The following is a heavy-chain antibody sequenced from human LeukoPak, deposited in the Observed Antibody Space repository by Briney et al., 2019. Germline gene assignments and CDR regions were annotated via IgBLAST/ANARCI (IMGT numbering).Heavy chain of an antibody. J-gene: IGHJ4*02. Sequence: GGSLRLSCAASGFTFSNYAMSWVRQAPEKGLEWVSAILGSGGSTYYADSVKGRFTVSRDNSKSTLYLQMNSLRAEDTALYYCAKWGDYDVLTGYYFPDYWGQGTLVTVSS. D-gene: IGHD3-9*01. CDR3: AKWGDYDVLTGYYFPDY. V-gene: IGHV3-23*01. CDR1: GFTFSNYA. CDR2: ILGSGGST.